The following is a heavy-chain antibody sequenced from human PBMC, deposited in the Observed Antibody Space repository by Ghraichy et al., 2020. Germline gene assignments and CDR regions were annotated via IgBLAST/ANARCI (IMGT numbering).Heavy chain of an antibody. CDR1: GGSISRGGYY. CDR3: AREPSITMVRGSNDAFDI. V-gene: IGHV4-31*03. CDR2: IYYSGST. J-gene: IGHJ3*02. D-gene: IGHD3-10*01. Sequence: SETLSLTCTVSGGSISRGGYYWSWIRQHPGKGLEWIGYIYYSGSTYYNPSLKSRVTISVDTSKNQFSLKLSSVTAADTAVYYCAREPSITMVRGSNDAFDILGQGTMVTVSS.